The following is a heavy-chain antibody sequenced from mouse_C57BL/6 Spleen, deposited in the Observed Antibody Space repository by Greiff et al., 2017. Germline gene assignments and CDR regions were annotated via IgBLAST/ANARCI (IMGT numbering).Heavy chain of an antibody. D-gene: IGHD2-1*01. CDR1: GYTFTDYN. J-gene: IGHJ3*01. V-gene: IGHV1-22*01. CDR2: INPNNGGT. CDR3: ARFPVYYGNYERTY. Sequence: VQLQQSGPELVKPGASVKMSCKASGYTFTDYNMHWVKQSHGKSLEWIGYINPNNGGTSYNQKFKGKATLTVNKSSSTAYMELRSLTSEDSAVYYCARFPVYYGNYERTYWGQGTLVTVSA.